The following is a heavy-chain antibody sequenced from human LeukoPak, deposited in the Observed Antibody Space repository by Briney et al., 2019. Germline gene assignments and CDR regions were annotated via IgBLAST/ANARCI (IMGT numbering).Heavy chain of an antibody. CDR3: AKDKGLHYYDSCDY. J-gene: IGHJ4*02. D-gene: IGHD3-22*01. CDR1: GFTFSDYG. Sequence: GGSLRLSCAASGFTFSDYGIHWVRQAPGKGLEWVAVISSDGGNQYYVDSVKGRFTISRDNSKNTLYLQMNSLRAEDTAVYYCAKDKGLHYYDSCDYWGQGTPVTVSS. V-gene: IGHV3-30*18. CDR2: ISSDGGNQ.